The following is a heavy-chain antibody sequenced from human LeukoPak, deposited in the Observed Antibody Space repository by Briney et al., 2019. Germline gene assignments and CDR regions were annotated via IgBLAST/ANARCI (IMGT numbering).Heavy chain of an antibody. D-gene: IGHD3-16*01. Sequence: GGSLRLSCAASGFRFSDFTMTWVRQAPGKGPEWVSAIGGRGGSTYYADSLGGRFTIPRDNSKDMVYLQMNSLKVEDTATYYCGKEGGAWGQGTKVTVSS. CDR1: GFRFSDFT. V-gene: IGHV3-23*01. CDR2: IGGRGGST. J-gene: IGHJ5*02. CDR3: GKEGGA.